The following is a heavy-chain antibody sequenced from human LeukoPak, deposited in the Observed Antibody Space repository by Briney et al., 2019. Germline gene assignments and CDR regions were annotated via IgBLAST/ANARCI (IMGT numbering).Heavy chain of an antibody. D-gene: IGHD6-19*01. Sequence: GGSLRLSCGVSGFTFSSYGMHWVRRAPGKGLEWVAYIRYDGSNRHYADSVKGRFTSSRDNSKNTLYLQMNSLRVEDTAVYYCARVGSDSSGWRRFDYWGQGTLVTVSS. CDR1: GFTFSSYG. V-gene: IGHV3-30*02. CDR3: ARVGSDSSGWRRFDY. CDR2: IRYDGSNR. J-gene: IGHJ4*02.